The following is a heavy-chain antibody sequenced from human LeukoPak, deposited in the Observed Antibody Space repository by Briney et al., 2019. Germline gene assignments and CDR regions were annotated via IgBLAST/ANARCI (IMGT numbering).Heavy chain of an antibody. CDR1: GFTFSSDA. Sequence: GGSLILSCAAPGFTFSSDAMSSVRRAPGKGLEWVSAIRGSGGSTYYADSVKGRFTISRDNSKNTLYLQMNSLRAEDTAVYYCAKSGGARTGTESDYGGQGTLVTVSS. V-gene: IGHV3-23*01. D-gene: IGHD1-1*01. CDR2: IRGSGGST. CDR3: AKSGGARTGTESDY. J-gene: IGHJ4*02.